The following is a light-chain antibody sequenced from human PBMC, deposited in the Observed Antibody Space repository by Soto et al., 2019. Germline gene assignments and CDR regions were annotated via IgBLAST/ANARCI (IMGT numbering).Light chain of an antibody. V-gene: IGKV3-15*01. J-gene: IGKJ1*01. CDR2: RES. Sequence: EIVMTQSPATLSVSPGERATLSFTASHYVYSNVAWFQQRPGQAPRLLIYRESTRATGTPARFSGSGSGTEFTLTITSLQSEDFALYYCQQDHNLLKFGQGTEVEIK. CDR1: HYVYSN. CDR3: QQDHNLLK.